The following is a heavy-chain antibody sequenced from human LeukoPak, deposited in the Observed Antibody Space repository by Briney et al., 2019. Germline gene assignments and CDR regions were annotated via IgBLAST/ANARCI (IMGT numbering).Heavy chain of an antibody. J-gene: IGHJ6*02. CDR1: VGSISGGNW. CDR3: ATAPILRGEGGEHYKYGMDV. D-gene: IGHD2-2*02. Sequence: SETLSLTCAVSVGSISGGNWWSWVRQSPGKGLEWIGEIYHNGTPNYNPSLKSRVTISADTFKNHFSLKLTSVTAADTAVYYCATAPILRGEGGEHYKYGMDVWGQGTTVIVSS. V-gene: IGHV4-4*02. CDR2: IYHNGTP.